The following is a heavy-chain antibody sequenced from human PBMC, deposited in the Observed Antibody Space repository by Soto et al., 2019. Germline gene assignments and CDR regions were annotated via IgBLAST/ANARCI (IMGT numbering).Heavy chain of an antibody. Sequence: PGGSLRLSCAASGFTFSSYWMHWVRQAPGKGLEWVSGISGSGGSTYYADSVKGRFTISRDNSKNTLYLQMNGLRAEDTAVYYCAKAASPYFDSSGYYGSWGQGALITVS. V-gene: IGHV3-23*01. J-gene: IGHJ5*02. CDR3: AKAASPYFDSSGYYGS. CDR1: GFTFSSYW. CDR2: ISGSGGST. D-gene: IGHD3-22*01.